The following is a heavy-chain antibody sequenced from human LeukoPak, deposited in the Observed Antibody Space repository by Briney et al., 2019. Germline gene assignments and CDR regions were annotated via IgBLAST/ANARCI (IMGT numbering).Heavy chain of an antibody. J-gene: IGHJ5*02. V-gene: IGHV1-69*04. Sequence: SVKVSCKASGGTFSSYTISWVRQAPGQGLEWMGRIIPILGIANYAQKFQGRVTITADKSTSTAYMGLSSLRSEDTAVYYCARDRDYYDSSGYENWFDPWGQGTLVTVSS. D-gene: IGHD3-22*01. CDR1: GGTFSSYT. CDR3: ARDRDYYDSSGYENWFDP. CDR2: IIPILGIA.